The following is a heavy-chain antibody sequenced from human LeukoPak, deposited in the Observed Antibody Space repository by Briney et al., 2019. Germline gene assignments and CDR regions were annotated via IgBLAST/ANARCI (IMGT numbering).Heavy chain of an antibody. J-gene: IGHJ4*02. Sequence: SETLSLTCTVSGVSISSSNSYWGWIRQPPGKGLEWIGSIYYSGNTYYNASLKSQVSISKDTSKNQFFLRLTSVTAADTAVYYCARQTGSGLFILPGGQGTLVTVSS. CDR1: GVSISSSNSY. D-gene: IGHD3/OR15-3a*01. CDR3: ARQTGSGLFILP. CDR2: IYYSGNT. V-gene: IGHV4-39*01.